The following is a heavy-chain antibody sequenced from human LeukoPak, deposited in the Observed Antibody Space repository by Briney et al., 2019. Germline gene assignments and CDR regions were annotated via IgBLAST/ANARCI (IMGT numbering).Heavy chain of an antibody. J-gene: IGHJ3*02. D-gene: IGHD2-15*01. Sequence: TSETLSLTCTVSGGSISSSSYYWGWIRQPPGKGLEWIGSIYYSGSTYYNPSLKSRVTISVDTSKNQFSLKLSSVTAADTAVYYPIAATPHDAFDIWGQGTMVTVSS. CDR3: IAATPHDAFDI. CDR1: GGSISSSSYY. V-gene: IGHV4-39*01. CDR2: IYYSGST.